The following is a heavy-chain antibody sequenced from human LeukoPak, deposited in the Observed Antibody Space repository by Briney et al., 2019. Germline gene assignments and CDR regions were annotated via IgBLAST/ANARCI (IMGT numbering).Heavy chain of an antibody. D-gene: IGHD5-24*01. CDR1: GYTFINYN. CDR3: ARDNSVRDEAWWFNP. V-gene: IGHV1-18*01. CDR2: ISAYNGNT. Sequence: ASVKVSCKASGYTFINYNVTWVRQATGQGLEWMGWISAYNGNTNYAQKLQGRVTMTTDTSTSTAYVELRSLRSDDTAVYYCARDNSVRDEAWWFNPWGQGTLVTVSS. J-gene: IGHJ5*02.